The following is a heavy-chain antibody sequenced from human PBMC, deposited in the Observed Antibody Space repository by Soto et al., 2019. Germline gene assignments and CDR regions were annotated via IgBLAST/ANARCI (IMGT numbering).Heavy chain of an antibody. J-gene: IGHJ5*02. Sequence: SETLSLTCTVSGGSISSGGYYWSWIRQHPGKGLEWIGYIYYSGSTYYNPSLKSRVTISVDTSKNQFSLKLSSVTAADTAVYYCARDTYGYSGSGTRYTWFDPLGDGTLVTVSP. CDR1: GGSISSGGYY. CDR3: ARDTYGYSGSGTRYTWFDP. D-gene: IGHD6-13*01. V-gene: IGHV4-31*03. CDR2: IYYSGST.